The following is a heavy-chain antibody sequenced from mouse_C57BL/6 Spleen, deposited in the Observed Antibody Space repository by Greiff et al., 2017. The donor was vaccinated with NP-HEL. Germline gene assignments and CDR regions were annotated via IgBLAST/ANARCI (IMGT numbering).Heavy chain of an antibody. CDR3: ARAPYGSSYDY. V-gene: IGHV1-55*01. Sequence: QVQLQQSGAELVKPGASVKMSCKASGYTFTSYWITWVKQRPGQGLEWIGYISPGSGSNTYNEKFKSKATLTVDTSSSTAYMQLSSLTSEDSAVYYCARAPYGSSYDYWGQGTTLTVSS. D-gene: IGHD1-1*01. CDR2: ISPGSGSN. J-gene: IGHJ2*01. CDR1: GYTFTSYW.